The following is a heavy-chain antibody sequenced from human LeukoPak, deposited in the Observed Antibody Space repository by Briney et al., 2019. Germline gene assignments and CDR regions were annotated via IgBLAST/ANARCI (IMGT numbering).Heavy chain of an antibody. V-gene: IGHV3-74*01. CDR2: INSDESST. D-gene: IGHD3-22*01. CDR3: ARDHYYDSSGYYPGI. CDR1: AFTISSSG. Sequence: GGSLRLSCAASAFTISSSGMSWVRQAPGKGLVWVSRINSDESSTSYADSVKGRFTISRDKAKKTLYLQMNSLRAEDTAVYYCARDHYYDSSGYYPGIWGQGTMVTVSS. J-gene: IGHJ3*02.